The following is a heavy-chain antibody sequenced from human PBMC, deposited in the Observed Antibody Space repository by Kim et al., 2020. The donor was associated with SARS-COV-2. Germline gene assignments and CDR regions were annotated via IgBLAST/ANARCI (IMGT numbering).Heavy chain of an antibody. D-gene: IGHD3-10*01. V-gene: IGHV4-59*01. CDR3: ARVGLGTMVRGLIIHGMDV. J-gene: IGHJ6*02. Sequence: SETLSLTCTVSGGSISSYYWSWIRQPPGKGLEWIGYMYNSGSTNYNPSLKSRVTISVDTSKNQFSLKLSSVTAADTAVYYCARVGLGTMVRGLIIHGMDVWGQGTTVTVSS. CDR1: GGSISSYY. CDR2: MYNSGST.